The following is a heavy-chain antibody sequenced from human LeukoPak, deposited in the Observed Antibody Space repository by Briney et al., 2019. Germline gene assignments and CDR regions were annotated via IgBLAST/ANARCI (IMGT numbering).Heavy chain of an antibody. CDR1: RFTLSTYW. V-gene: IGHV3-74*01. CDR2: IDPDGLT. D-gene: IGHD5-24*01. Sequence: GGSLRLSCAASRFTLSTYWVHWVRQAPGEGLVWVARIDPDGLTTYADSVRGRFTISRDSARNTVYLQMNSLRADDTAVYYCSARESPPLNWGQGTLVTVSS. J-gene: IGHJ4*02. CDR3: SARESPPLN.